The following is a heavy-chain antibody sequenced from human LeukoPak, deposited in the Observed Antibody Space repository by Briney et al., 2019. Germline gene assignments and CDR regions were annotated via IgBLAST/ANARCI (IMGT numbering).Heavy chain of an antibody. Sequence: GGSLRLSCTVSGFTVSSNSMSWVRQAPGKGLEWVSFIYSDNTHYSDSVKGRFTISRDNSKNTLYLQMNSLRAADTAVYYCARGQLRFLESSSAFDYWGQGTLVTVSS. V-gene: IGHV3-66*03. CDR2: IYSDNT. CDR1: GFTVSSNS. D-gene: IGHD3-3*01. CDR3: ARGQLRFLESSSAFDY. J-gene: IGHJ4*02.